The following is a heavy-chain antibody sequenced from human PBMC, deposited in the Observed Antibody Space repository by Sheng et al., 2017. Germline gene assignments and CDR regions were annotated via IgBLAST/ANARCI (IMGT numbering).Heavy chain of an antibody. CDR1: GDSISSSSYY. D-gene: IGHD4-17*01. CDR3: ARVAPMVTPDY. Sequence: QLQLQESGPGLVKPSETLSLTCTVSGDSISSSSYYWGWIRQPPGKGLEWIGSIYYSGSTYYNPSLKSRVTISVDTSKNQFSLKLSSVTAADTAVYYCARVAPMVTPDYWGQGTLVTGLL. V-gene: IGHV4-39*07. CDR2: IYYSGST. J-gene: IGHJ4*02.